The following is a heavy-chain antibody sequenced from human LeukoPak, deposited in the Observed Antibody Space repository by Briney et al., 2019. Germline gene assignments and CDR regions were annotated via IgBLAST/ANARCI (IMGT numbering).Heavy chain of an antibody. CDR1: GGSINSYY. J-gene: IGHJ4*02. D-gene: IGHD5-12*01. CDR2: IYSSGST. CDR3: ARTSGYDKNFDY. V-gene: IGHV4-4*07. Sequence: SETLSLTCTVSGGSINSYYWNWIRQPAGKGLEWIGRIYSSGSTDYNPSLKSRVTISVDTSKNQFSLKLSSVTAADTAVYCCARTSGYDKNFDYWGQGTLVTVSS.